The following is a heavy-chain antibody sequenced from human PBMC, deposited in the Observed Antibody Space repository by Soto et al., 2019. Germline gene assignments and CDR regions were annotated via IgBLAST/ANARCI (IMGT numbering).Heavy chain of an antibody. CDR1: GGSISGYY. Sequence: SETLSLTCTVSGGSISGYYWSWIRQPPGKGLEWIGYMYNTGSIVYNPSFKSRVTISVDTSKNQFSLKLNSVTAADTAVYYCARDLWGYCGTDCYPLDVWGQGTTVTVSS. CDR3: ARDLWGYCGTDCYPLDV. J-gene: IGHJ6*02. D-gene: IGHD2-21*02. CDR2: MYNTGSI. V-gene: IGHV4-59*01.